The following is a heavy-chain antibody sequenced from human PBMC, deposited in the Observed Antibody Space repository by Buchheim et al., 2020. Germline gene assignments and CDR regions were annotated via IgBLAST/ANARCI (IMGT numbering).Heavy chain of an antibody. J-gene: IGHJ6*02. CDR2: ISYDGSNK. D-gene: IGHD6-19*01. Sequence: QVQLVESGGGVVQPGRSLRLSCAASGFTFSSYGMHWVRQAPGKGLEWVAVISYDGSNKYYADSVKGRFTISRDNSKNTLYLQMNSLRAEDTAVYYCAREVAVAGRHYGMDVWGQGTT. CDR1: GFTFSSYG. V-gene: IGHV3-30*03. CDR3: AREVAVAGRHYGMDV.